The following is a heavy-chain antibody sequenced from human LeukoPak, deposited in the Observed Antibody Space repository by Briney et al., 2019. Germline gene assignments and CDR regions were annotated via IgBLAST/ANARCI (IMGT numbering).Heavy chain of an antibody. D-gene: IGHD4-17*01. CDR1: GYRFTSYW. Sequence: GESLKISCKGSGYRFTSYWIGWVRQMPGKGLEWMGIIYPGDSDTRYSPSFQGQVTMSADKSISTAYLQWSSLKASDTAMYYCASSHHDYGGSSDQWGQGTLVTVSS. CDR2: IYPGDSDT. V-gene: IGHV5-51*01. J-gene: IGHJ4*02. CDR3: ASSHHDYGGSSDQ.